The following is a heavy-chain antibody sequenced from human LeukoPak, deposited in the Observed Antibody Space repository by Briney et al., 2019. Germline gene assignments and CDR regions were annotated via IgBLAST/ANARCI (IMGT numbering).Heavy chain of an antibody. CDR1: GYTFSNYY. CDR2: INPNDGST. D-gene: IGHD3-10*01. Sequence: ASVKVSCKASGYTFSNYYMHWVRQAPGQGLEWMGIINPNDGSTSYAQRFQGRVTMTRDTSTSTAYMELSSLRSEDTAVYHCARGPRITLVRGGQWYYYMDVWGKGTTVTISS. CDR3: ARGPRITLVRGGQWYYYMDV. V-gene: IGHV1-46*01. J-gene: IGHJ6*03.